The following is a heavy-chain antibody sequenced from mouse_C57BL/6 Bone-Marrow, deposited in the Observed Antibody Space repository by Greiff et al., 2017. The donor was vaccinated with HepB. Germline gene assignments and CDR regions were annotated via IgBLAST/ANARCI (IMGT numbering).Heavy chain of an antibody. CDR3: ASGLRDYYAMDY. CDR1: GYTFTSYW. J-gene: IGHJ4*01. CDR2: IHPNSGST. Sequence: QVQLKQPGAELVKPGASVKLSCKASGYTFTSYWMHWVKQRPGQGLEWIGMIHPNSGSTNYNEKFKSKATLTVDKSSSTAYMQLSSLTSEDSAVYYCASGLRDYYAMDYWGQGTSVTVSS. V-gene: IGHV1-64*01.